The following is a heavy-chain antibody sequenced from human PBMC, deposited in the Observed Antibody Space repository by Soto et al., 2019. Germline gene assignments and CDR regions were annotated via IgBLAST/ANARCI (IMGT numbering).Heavy chain of an antibody. CDR2: IRDSGDMT. D-gene: IGHD4-17*01. Sequence: GGSLRLSCAASGFTFSRYALIWVRQAPTNGLEWVSSIRDSGDMTYYADSVKGLFTISRDNSKNTLYLQMNSLRAEDTAVYYCAKPMVTDFDYWGQGTLVAVSP. V-gene: IGHV3-23*01. CDR1: GFTFSRYA. J-gene: IGHJ4*02. CDR3: AKPMVTDFDY.